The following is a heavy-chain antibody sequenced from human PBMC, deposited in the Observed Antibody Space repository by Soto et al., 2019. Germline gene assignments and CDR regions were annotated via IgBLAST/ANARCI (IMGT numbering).Heavy chain of an antibody. Sequence: QVQLVQSGAEVKKPGASVKVSCKASGYTFTSYGISWVRQAPGQGLEWMGWISAYNGNTNYAQKLQGRVTMTTATSTSTAYMELRSLRSDDTAVYYCARGGRYDFWRCYSFNYYYYMDVWGKGTTVTVSS. D-gene: IGHD3-3*01. CDR2: ISAYNGNT. V-gene: IGHV1-18*01. CDR3: ARGGRYDFWRCYSFNYYYYMDV. CDR1: GYTFTSYG. J-gene: IGHJ6*03.